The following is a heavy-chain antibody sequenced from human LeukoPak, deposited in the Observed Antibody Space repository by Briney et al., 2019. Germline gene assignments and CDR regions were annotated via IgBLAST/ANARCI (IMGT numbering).Heavy chain of an antibody. CDR2: IYHSGST. CDR1: GYSISSDYY. J-gene: IGHJ4*02. D-gene: IGHD1-1*01. V-gene: IGHV4-38-2*02. CDR3: ARGPLAGGIDY. Sequence: SETLSLTYTVSGYSISSDYYWGWIRQPPGRGLEWIGNIYHSGSTYYNPSLRSRVTISVDTSKTQFSLKLSPVTAADTAVYFCARGPLAGGIDYWGQGTLVTVSS.